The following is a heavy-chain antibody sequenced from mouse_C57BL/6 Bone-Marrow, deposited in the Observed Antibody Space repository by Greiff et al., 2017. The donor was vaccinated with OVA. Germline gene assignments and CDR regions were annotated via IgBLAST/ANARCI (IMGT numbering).Heavy chain of an antibody. CDR2: IDPENGDT. V-gene: IGHV14-4*01. CDR1: GFNIKDDY. Sequence: VQLQQSGAELVRPGASVKLSCTASGFNIKDDYMHWVKQRPEQGLEWIGWIDPENGDTEYASKFKGKATITGDTSNNTAYLQLSSLTAEDTAIYYCTSYGNFDYWGQGTTLTVSS. D-gene: IGHD2-1*01. J-gene: IGHJ2*01. CDR3: TSYGNFDY.